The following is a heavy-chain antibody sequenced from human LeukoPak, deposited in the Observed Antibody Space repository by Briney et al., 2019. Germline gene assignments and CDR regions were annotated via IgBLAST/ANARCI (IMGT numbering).Heavy chain of an antibody. CDR1: GYTFTSYY. J-gene: IGHJ4*02. CDR2: INPSGGST. D-gene: IGHD1-26*01. CDR3: ARDGDSGSYRTYYFDY. V-gene: IGHV1-46*01. Sequence: GASVKVSCKASGYTFTSYYMHWVRQAPGQGLEWMGIINPSGGSTSYAQKFQGRVTMTRDTSTSTVYMELSSLRSEDTAVYYCARDGDSGSYRTYYFDYWGQGTLVTVSS.